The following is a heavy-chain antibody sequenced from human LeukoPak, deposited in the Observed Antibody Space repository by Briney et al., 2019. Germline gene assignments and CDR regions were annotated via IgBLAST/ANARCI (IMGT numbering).Heavy chain of an antibody. Sequence: PGGSLRLSCAASGFTFNTHGMHWVRQAPGKGLEWVAAIWFDGSVKHYSDAVKGRFTISRDNSLNTLYLQMNSVRVEDTAMYYCAKDTAIQFLEPAFWGQGTQVTVSS. CDR1: GFTFNTHG. V-gene: IGHV3-33*06. D-gene: IGHD3-3*01. J-gene: IGHJ4*02. CDR2: IWFDGSVK. CDR3: AKDTAIQFLEPAF.